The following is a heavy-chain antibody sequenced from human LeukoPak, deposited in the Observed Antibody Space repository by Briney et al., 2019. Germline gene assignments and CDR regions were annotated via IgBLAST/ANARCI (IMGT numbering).Heavy chain of an antibody. D-gene: IGHD1-26*01. CDR2: ISGHNGNT. CDR1: GYNFTSSG. Sequence: GASVKVSCKASGYNFTSSGISWVRQAPGRGLEWMGWISGHNGNTNYAQKLQGRVTMSTDTSTSTAYMELRSLRSDDTAVYYCARGSHYERTDYWGQGTLVTVSS. CDR3: ARGSHYERTDY. J-gene: IGHJ4*02. V-gene: IGHV1-18*01.